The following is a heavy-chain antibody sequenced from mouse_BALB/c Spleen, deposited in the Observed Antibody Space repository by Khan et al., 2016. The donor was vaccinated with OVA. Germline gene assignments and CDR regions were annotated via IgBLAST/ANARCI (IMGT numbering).Heavy chain of an antibody. CDR2: ICAGGST. CDR1: GFSLTSYG. D-gene: IGHD1-3*01. CDR3: ARLEDI. J-gene: IGHJ2*01. V-gene: IGHV2-9*02. Sequence: QVQLKESGPGLVAPSQSLSITCTVSGFSLTSYGVHWVRQPPGKGLEWLGVICAGGSTNYNSALRSKLTINKANSKSPVFLKMNSLQTEDTAMYYCARLEDIWGQGTTLTVSS.